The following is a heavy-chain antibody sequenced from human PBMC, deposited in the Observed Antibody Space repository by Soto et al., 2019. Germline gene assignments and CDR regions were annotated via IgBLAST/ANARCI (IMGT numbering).Heavy chain of an antibody. D-gene: IGHD3-10*01. V-gene: IGHV3-33*01. CDR3: ARELLYGTGSRNFHYYGMDV. Sequence: QVRLVESGGGVVQSGTSLRLSCAASGMKFSSYGMHWVRQAPGKGLEWVAVIWFDGFKKYYVDSVKGRFTISRDNSNNTLYLQMNSLRAEDTGVYYCARELLYGTGSRNFHYYGMDVWGQGTTVTVSS. CDR1: GMKFSSYG. J-gene: IGHJ6*02. CDR2: IWFDGFKK.